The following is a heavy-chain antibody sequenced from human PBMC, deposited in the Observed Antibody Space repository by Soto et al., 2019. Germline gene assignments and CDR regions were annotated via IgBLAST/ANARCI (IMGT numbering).Heavy chain of an antibody. J-gene: IGHJ4*02. V-gene: IGHV4-59*02. Sequence: LETLSLTCTVSGGSVTTYYWSWIRQSPGKGLEWIGYIYNSERTDYNPSLQSRVTISVDTSKNQFSLRLTSVTASDTAVYYCVYGDSPGPIDSWGQGTLVTVSS. CDR1: GGSVTTYY. D-gene: IGHD2-21*02. CDR2: IYNSERT. CDR3: VYGDSPGPIDS.